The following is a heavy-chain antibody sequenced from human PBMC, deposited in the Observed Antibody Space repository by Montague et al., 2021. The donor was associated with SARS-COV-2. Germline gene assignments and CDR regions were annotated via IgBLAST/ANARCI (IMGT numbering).Heavy chain of an antibody. Sequence: SLRLSCAASGFTFSSYGMHWVRQAPGKGLEWVAVIWYDGSNKYYEDSVKGRFTISRDNSKKTLYLQMNSLRAEETAVYYCARDFGILTGTAPEDYWGQGTLVTVSS. CDR3: ARDFGILTGTAPEDY. J-gene: IGHJ4*02. V-gene: IGHV3-33*01. CDR2: IWYDGSNK. CDR1: GFTFSSYG. D-gene: IGHD3-9*01.